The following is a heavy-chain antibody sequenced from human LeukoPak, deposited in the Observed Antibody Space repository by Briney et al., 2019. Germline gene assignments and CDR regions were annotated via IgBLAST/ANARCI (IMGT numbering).Heavy chain of an antibody. CDR2: IVGSGGST. J-gene: IGHJ4*02. Sequence: GGSLRLSCAASGFSFSSYAVSWVRQAPGKGLEWVSAIVGSGGSTYHADSVKGRFTISRDNSKNTLDLQMSSLRAEDTAVYYCAKLTGRIAGAYFDYWGQGTLVTVTS. CDR1: GFSFSSYA. D-gene: IGHD6-19*01. CDR3: AKLTGRIAGAYFDY. V-gene: IGHV3-23*01.